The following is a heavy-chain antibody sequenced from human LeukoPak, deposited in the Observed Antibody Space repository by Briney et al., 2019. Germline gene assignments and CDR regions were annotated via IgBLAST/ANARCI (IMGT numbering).Heavy chain of an antibody. D-gene: IGHD3-22*01. Sequence: ASVTVSCKASGYTFSGYYIHWVRQGPGQGLEWMGWINPNSGATNSAQKFQGRVTMTRDTSITTAYMELSRLRSDDTAVYYCARDYYDTSGYFDYWGLGTLLTVSS. CDR2: INPNSGAT. J-gene: IGHJ4*02. CDR3: ARDYYDTSGYFDY. V-gene: IGHV1-2*02. CDR1: GYTFSGYY.